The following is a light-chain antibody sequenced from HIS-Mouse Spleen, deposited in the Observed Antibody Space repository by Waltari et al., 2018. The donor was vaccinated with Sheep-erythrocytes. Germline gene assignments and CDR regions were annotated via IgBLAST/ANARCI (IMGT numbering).Light chain of an antibody. J-gene: IGLJ1*01. CDR1: ALPTNY. V-gene: IGLV3-10*01. CDR2: EDS. Sequence: SYELTQPPSVSVSPGQTARSTCSGDALPTNYAHWYQQKSGQAPVLVIYEDSKRPSGIPERFSGSSSGTMATLTISGAQVEDEADYYCYSTDSSGNHRVFGTGTKVTVL. CDR3: YSTDSSGNHRV.